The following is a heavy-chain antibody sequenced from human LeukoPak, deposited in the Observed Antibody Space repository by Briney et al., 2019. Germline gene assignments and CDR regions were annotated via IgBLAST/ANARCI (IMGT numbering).Heavy chain of an antibody. CDR2: IYTSGST. J-gene: IGHJ5*02. CDR3: AREAAYYDSSNWFDP. Sequence: SETLSLTCTVSGGSISRYYWGLIRQPAGKGLEWIGRIYTSGSTNYNPSLKRRVTMSVDTAKNQFSLEVSFVTARYPARDYRAREAAYYDSSNWFDPWGQGTLVTV. V-gene: IGHV4-4*07. CDR1: GGSISRYY. D-gene: IGHD3-22*01.